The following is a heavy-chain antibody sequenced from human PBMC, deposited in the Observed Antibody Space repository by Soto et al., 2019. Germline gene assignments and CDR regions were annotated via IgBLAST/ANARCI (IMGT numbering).Heavy chain of an antibody. CDR3: AREGGSGSYYAFDI. J-gene: IGHJ3*02. D-gene: IGHD3-10*01. V-gene: IGHV3-33*01. CDR2: IWFDGSNE. CDR1: GFTFSNYG. Sequence: QEQLVESGGGVVQPGRSLRLSCAASGFTFSNYGIHWVRQAPGKGLVWVAVIWFDGSNEYYADSVKGRFSTSRDNSKNTVYLQMNSLRADDTAVYYCAREGGSGSYYAFDIWGQGTMVTVSS.